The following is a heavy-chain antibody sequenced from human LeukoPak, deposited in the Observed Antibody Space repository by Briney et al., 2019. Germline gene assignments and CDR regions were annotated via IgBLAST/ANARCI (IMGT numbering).Heavy chain of an antibody. J-gene: IGHJ4*02. CDR3: ARGATFDY. Sequence: KPSETLSLTCAVYGGSFSGYYWSWIRQPPGKGLEWIGEINHSGSTNYNPSLKSRVTISVDTSKNQFPLKLSSVTAADTAVYYCARGATFDYWGQGTLVTVSS. CDR1: GGSFSGYY. V-gene: IGHV4-34*01. CDR2: INHSGST.